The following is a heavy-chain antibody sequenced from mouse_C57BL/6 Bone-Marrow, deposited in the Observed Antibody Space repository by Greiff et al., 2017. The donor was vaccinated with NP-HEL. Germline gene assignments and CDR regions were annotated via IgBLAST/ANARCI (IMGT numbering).Heavy chain of an antibody. V-gene: IGHV5-6*02. CDR2: ISSGGSYT. CDR1: GFTFSSYG. J-gene: IGHJ4*01. Sequence: EVKLVASGGDLVKPGGSLKLSCAASGFTFSSYGMSWVRQTPDKRLEWVATISSGGSYTYYPDSVKGRFPISRDNAKNTLYLQMSSLKSEDTAMYYCARHNGLTTRGAMDYWGQGTSVTVSS. CDR3: ARHNGLTTRGAMDY. D-gene: IGHD2-13*01.